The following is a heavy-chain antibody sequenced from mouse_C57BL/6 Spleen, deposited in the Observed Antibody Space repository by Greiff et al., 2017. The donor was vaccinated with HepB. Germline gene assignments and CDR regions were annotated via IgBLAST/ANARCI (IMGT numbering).Heavy chain of an antibody. V-gene: IGHV6-3*01. D-gene: IGHD4-1*01. J-gene: IGHJ2*01. Sequence: EVQRVESGGGLVQPGGSMKLSCVASGFTFSNYWMNWVRQSPEKGLEWVAQIRLKSDNYATHYAESVKGRFTISRDDSKSSVYLQMNNLRAEDTGIYYCTDELTGTGYFDYWGQGTTLTVSS. CDR3: TDELTGTGYFDY. CDR1: GFTFSNYW. CDR2: IRLKSDNYAT.